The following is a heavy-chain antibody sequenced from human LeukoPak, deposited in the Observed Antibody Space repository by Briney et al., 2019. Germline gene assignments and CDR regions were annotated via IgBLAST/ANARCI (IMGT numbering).Heavy chain of an antibody. CDR3: AITKLRYFDWSDAFDI. CDR2: ISSSSSYI. CDR1: GFTLSSYS. J-gene: IGHJ3*02. Sequence: GGSLRLSCAASGFTLSSYSMNWVRQAPGKGLEWVSSISSSSSYIYYADSVKGRFTISRDNAKNSLYLQMNSLRAKDTAVYYCAITKLRYFDWSDAFDIWGQGTMVTVSS. V-gene: IGHV3-21*01. D-gene: IGHD3-9*01.